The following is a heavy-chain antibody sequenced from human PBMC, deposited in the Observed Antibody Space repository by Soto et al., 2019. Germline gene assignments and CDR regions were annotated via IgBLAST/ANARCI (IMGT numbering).Heavy chain of an antibody. CDR2: MNPNSGNT. CDR3: ARVYCSGGSCYMAGWFDP. J-gene: IGHJ5*02. Sequence: VSVKVSCKASGYTFTSYDINWVRQATGQGLEWMGWMNPNSGNTGYAQKFQGRVTMTRNTSISTAYMELSSLRSEDTAVYYCARVYCSGGSCYMAGWFDPWGQGTLVTVSS. D-gene: IGHD2-15*01. V-gene: IGHV1-8*01. CDR1: GYTFTSYD.